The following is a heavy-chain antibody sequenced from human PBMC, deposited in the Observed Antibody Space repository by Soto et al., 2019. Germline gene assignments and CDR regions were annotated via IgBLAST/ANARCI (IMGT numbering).Heavy chain of an antibody. D-gene: IGHD3-16*02. CDR2: ISGSGGST. J-gene: IGHJ3*02. CDR1: GFTFSSYA. CDR3: AKVLYDYVWGSYPSDAFDI. V-gene: IGHV3-23*01. Sequence: GGSLRLSCAASGFTFSSYAMSWFRQAPGKGLEWVSAISGSGGSTYYADSVKGRFTISRDNSKNTLYLQMNSLRAEDTAVYYCAKVLYDYVWGSYPSDAFDIWGQGTMVTVSS.